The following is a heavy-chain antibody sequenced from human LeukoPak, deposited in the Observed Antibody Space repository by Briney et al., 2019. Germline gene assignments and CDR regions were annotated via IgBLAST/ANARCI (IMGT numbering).Heavy chain of an antibody. V-gene: IGHV3-23*01. J-gene: IGHJ4*02. Sequence: PGGSLRLSCAASGFTFSSYAMSWVRQAPGKGLEWVSAISGSGGSTYYADSVKGRFTISRDNAKNSLYLQMNSLRAEDTAVYYCARDPFGSRTSDYWGQGTLVTVSS. CDR2: ISGSGGST. CDR1: GFTFSSYA. CDR3: ARDPFGSRTSDY. D-gene: IGHD2-2*01.